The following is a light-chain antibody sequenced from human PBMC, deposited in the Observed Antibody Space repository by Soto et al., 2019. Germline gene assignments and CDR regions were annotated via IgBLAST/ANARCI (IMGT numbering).Light chain of an antibody. CDR1: QSVSSSY. J-gene: IGKJ2*01. V-gene: IGKV3-20*01. CDR3: QQDGSSPPRYT. CDR2: GAS. Sequence: EIVLTQSPGTLSSSPGERATLSCRASQSVSSSYLAWYQQKPGQAPGLLLYGASSRATGIPDRFSGSGSGTDFTLTISRLEPEDFAVYYCQQDGSSPPRYTFGQGTKLEIK.